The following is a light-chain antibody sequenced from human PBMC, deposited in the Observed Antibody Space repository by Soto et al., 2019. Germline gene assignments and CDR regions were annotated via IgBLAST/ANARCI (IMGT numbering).Light chain of an antibody. V-gene: IGKV3-15*01. CDR3: QQYNDWPPYT. Sequence: EIVMTQSPATLSVSPGERATLSCRASQSVSSNLAWYQQKPGQAPRLLIYSASTRATDIPARFSGSGSGTEFTLTISSLQSEDFAVYYCQQYNDWPPYTFXPGTKVDIK. CDR1: QSVSSN. CDR2: SAS. J-gene: IGKJ3*01.